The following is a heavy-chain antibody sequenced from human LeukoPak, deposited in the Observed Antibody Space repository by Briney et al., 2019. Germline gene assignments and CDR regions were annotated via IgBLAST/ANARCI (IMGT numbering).Heavy chain of an antibody. V-gene: IGHV3-30*10. J-gene: IGHJ4*02. CDR1: GFTFRGYA. CDR2: VSYDETNK. CDR3: GRDRSLSSFRELFL. Sequence: GGSLRLSCVPSGFTFRGYAVHWVRQAPGRGLEWVAVVSYDETNKYYTDSVKGRLTISRDNSKNTVYLQMTNLRAEDTALYYCGRDRSLSSFRELFLWGQGTLVTVSS. D-gene: IGHD3-10*01.